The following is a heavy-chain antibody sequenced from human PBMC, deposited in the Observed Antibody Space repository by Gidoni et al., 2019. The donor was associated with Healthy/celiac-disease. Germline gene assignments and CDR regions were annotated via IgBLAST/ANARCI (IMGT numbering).Heavy chain of an antibody. D-gene: IGHD6-13*01. CDR3: ARDLSSSWFKGWFDP. CDR2: IIPIFGTA. Sequence: QVQLVQSGAEVKKPGSSVKVSCKPSGGTFSSYAISWVRQAPGQGLEWMGGIIPIFGTANYAQKFQGRVTITADESTSTAYVELSSLRSEDTAVYYCARDLSSSWFKGWFDPWGQGTLVTVSS. V-gene: IGHV1-69*01. J-gene: IGHJ5*02. CDR1: GGTFSSYA.